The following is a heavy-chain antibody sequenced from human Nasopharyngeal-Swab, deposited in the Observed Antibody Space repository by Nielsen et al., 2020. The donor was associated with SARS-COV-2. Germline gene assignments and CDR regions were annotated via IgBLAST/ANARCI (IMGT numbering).Heavy chain of an antibody. J-gene: IGHJ4*02. CDR2: ISSSGSTI. V-gene: IGHV3-11*01. D-gene: IGHD6-13*01. CDR1: GFTFSDYY. CDR3: AKLPRIAAAGTSVDY. Sequence: GESLKISCAASGFTFSDYYMSWIRQAPGKGLEWVSYISSSGSTIYYADSVKGRFTISRDNAKNSLYLQMNSLRAEDTALYYCAKLPRIAAAGTSVDYWGQGTLVTVSS.